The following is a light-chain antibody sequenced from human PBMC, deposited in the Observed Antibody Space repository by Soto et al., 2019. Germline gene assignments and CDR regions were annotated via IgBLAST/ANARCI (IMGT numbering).Light chain of an antibody. Sequence: EIVMTQSPATLSVSPGERATLSCRASQSVSSNLAWYQQKAGQAPRLLIYAASTRATGGPARFSGSGSGTEFTLTISSLQSEDFAVYYCQQYNDWPLHFGPGTRVDIK. V-gene: IGKV3-15*01. CDR1: QSVSSN. CDR3: QQYNDWPLH. CDR2: AAS. J-gene: IGKJ3*01.